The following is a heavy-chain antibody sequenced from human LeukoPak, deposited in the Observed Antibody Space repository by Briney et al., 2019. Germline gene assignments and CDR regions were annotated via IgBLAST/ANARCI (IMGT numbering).Heavy chain of an antibody. CDR1: GGSISSSSYY. CDR3: ARVVASTSIDS. CDR2: IYYSGST. D-gene: IGHD2-15*01. J-gene: IGHJ4*02. Sequence: PSETLSLTWTVSGGSISSSSYYWGWIRQPPGKGLEWIGSIYYSGSTYNNPSLKSRVTISIDPSKNRFSLKLTSVTAADTAIYYCARVVASTSIDSWGQGTLVTVSS. V-gene: IGHV4-39*07.